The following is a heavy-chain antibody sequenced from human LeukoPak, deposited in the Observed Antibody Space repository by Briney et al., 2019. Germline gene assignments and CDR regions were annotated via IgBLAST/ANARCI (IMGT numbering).Heavy chain of an antibody. Sequence: QPGGSLRLSCRGSGFTFGDYAVTWVRQAPGKGLEWVSYISSSSYSSTYIKYADSVKGRFTISRDNAKNSLYLQMNSLRAEDTAVYYCARANDILTGSWYYFDYWGQGTLATVSS. CDR1: GFTFGDYA. D-gene: IGHD3-9*01. V-gene: IGHV3-48*03. CDR2: ISSSSYSSTYI. CDR3: ARANDILTGSWYYFDY. J-gene: IGHJ4*02.